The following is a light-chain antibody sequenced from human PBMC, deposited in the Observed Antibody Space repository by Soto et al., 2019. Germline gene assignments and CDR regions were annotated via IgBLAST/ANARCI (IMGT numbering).Light chain of an antibody. CDR2: WAS. CDR3: QQYYSTPIT. CDR1: QSVLYSSNNKNY. V-gene: IGKV4-1*01. J-gene: IGKJ4*01. Sequence: DIVMTQSPDCLAVSLGERATINCKSSQSVLYSSNNKNYLAWYQQKPGQPPKLLIYWASTRESGVPDRFSGSGSGTDFTLTISSLQAEDVAVYYCQQYYSTPITFGGGTKVEIK.